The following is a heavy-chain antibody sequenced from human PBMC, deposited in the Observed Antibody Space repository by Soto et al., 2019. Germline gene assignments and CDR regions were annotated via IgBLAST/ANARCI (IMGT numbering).Heavy chain of an antibody. CDR3: ARGTYYDFREYFDS. D-gene: IGHD3-3*01. V-gene: IGHV4-31*03. CDR1: GGSISSGGYY. J-gene: IGHJ4*02. Sequence: SETLSLTCTVSGGSISSGGYYWSWIRQHPGKGLEWIGYIYYSGSTYYNPSLKSRVTISVDTSKNQFSLKLSSVTAADTAVYYCARGTYYDFREYFDSWGQGTLVTVSS. CDR2: IYYSGST.